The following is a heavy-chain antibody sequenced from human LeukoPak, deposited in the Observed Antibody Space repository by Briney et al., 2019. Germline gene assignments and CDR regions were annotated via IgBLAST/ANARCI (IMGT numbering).Heavy chain of an antibody. CDR2: LSGSGGST. V-gene: IGHV3-23*01. J-gene: IGHJ4*02. CDR3: AKGGRDSSGYYYPFDY. Sequence: GGSLRLSCAASGFTFSSYAMSWVRQAPGKGLEWVSTLSGSGGSTYYADSVKGRFTISRDNSKNTLYLQMNSLRAEDTAVYYCAKGGRDSSGYYYPFDYWGQGTLVTVSS. D-gene: IGHD3-22*01. CDR1: GFTFSSYA.